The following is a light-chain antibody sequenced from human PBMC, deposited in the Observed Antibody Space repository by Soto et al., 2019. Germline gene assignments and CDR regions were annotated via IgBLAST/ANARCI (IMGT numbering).Light chain of an antibody. CDR1: SFNIGRNP. V-gene: IGLV1-44*01. Sequence: QSVLTQPTSASGTPGQRVTISCSGSSFNIGRNPVNWYQQFPGTAPKLLIYTNDQRPSGVPDRFSGSKSGTSASLAISGLQSEDEADYYCAAWDDSLNGWVFGGGTKLTAL. CDR2: TND. J-gene: IGLJ3*02. CDR3: AAWDDSLNGWV.